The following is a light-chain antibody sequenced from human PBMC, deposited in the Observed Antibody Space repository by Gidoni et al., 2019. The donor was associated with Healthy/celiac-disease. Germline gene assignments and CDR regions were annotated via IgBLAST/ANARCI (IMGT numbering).Light chain of an antibody. V-gene: IGKV3-11*01. CDR1: LSVSSY. J-gene: IGKJ5*01. Sequence: ILLTQSPATLSLSPGERATLSCRASLSVSSYLAWYQQKPGQAPRLLIDDASNKATGIPARFSGSGSGTDFTLTISSLEPEDFAVYYCQQRSNWPITFGQGTRLEIK. CDR3: QQRSNWPIT. CDR2: DAS.